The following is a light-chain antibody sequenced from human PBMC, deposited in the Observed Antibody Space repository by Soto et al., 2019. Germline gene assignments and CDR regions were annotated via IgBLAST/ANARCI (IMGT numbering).Light chain of an antibody. CDR3: QQYNSYSRT. J-gene: IGKJ1*01. CDR2: KAS. V-gene: IGKV1-5*03. CDR1: QSISSW. Sequence: DIQMTQSPSTLSSSLLDRFTITFRSSQSISSWLAWYQQKPGKAPKLLIYKASSLESGVPSRFSGSGSGTEFTLTISSLQPDDFATYYCQQYNSYSRTFGQGTKVDIK.